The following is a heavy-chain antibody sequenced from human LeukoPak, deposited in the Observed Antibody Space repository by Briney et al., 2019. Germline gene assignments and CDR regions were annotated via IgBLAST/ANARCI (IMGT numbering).Heavy chain of an antibody. D-gene: IGHD2-15*01. CDR3: AKDREGPYCSGGSCYGYFQH. J-gene: IGHJ1*01. Sequence: GGSLRLSCAASRFTFSSYGMHWVRQAPGKGLEWVAFIRYDGSNKYYVDSVKGRFTISRDNSKKTLYLQMNSLRAEDTAVYYCAKDREGPYCSGGSCYGYFQHWGQGTLVTVSS. CDR1: RFTFSSYG. V-gene: IGHV3-30*02. CDR2: IRYDGSNK.